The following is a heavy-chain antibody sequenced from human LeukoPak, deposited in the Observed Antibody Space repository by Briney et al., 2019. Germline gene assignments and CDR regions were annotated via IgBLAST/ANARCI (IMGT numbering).Heavy chain of an antibody. CDR1: GFTFSSYG. CDR3: ARDYGVTYYYDSGSYYPDY. V-gene: IGHV3-33*01. CDR2: IWYDGSNK. D-gene: IGHD3-10*01. Sequence: PGRSLRLSCAASGFTFSSYGMHWVRQAPGKGLEWVAVIWYDGSNKYYADSVKGRFTISRDNSKNTLYLQMNSLRAEDTAVYYCARDYGVTYYYDSGSYYPDYWGQGTLVTVSS. J-gene: IGHJ4*02.